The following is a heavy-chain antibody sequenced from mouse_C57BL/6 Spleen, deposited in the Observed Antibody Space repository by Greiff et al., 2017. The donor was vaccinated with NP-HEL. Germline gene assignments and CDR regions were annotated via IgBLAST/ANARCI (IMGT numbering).Heavy chain of an antibody. Sequence: QVQLQQSGAELAKPGASVKLSCKASGYTFTSYWMHWVKQRPGQGLEWIGYINPSSGYTKYNQKFKDKDTLTADKSSSTAYMQLSSLTYEDSAVYYCARLDSSATGWFAYWGQGTLVTVSA. D-gene: IGHD3-2*02. CDR2: INPSSGYT. CDR1: GYTFTSYW. CDR3: ARLDSSATGWFAY. V-gene: IGHV1-7*01. J-gene: IGHJ3*01.